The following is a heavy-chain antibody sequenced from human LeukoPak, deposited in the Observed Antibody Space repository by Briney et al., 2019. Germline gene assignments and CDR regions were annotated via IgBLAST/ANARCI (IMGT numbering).Heavy chain of an antibody. CDR1: GYTFTGYY. J-gene: IGHJ4*02. CDR3: ARGSPPRRNYDSRGYYSYYFDY. V-gene: IGHV1-18*04. D-gene: IGHD3-22*01. CDR2: ISAYNSNT. Sequence: ASVKVSCKASGYTFTGYYMHWVRQAPGQGLEWMGWISAYNSNTHYAQKLQGRVTMTTDTSTSTVYMELRSLRSDDTAVYYCARGSPPRRNYDSRGYYSYYFDYWGQGTLVTVSS.